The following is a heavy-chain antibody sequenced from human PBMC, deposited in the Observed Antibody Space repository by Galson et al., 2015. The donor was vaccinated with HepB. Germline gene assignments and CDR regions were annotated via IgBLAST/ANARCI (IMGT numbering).Heavy chain of an antibody. CDR1: GFTFSNYA. J-gene: IGHJ4*02. D-gene: IGHD3-10*01. Sequence: SLRLSCAASGFTFSNYAMSWVRQAPGRGLEWVSGINTSGGNTYYADSVKGRFTISRDNSKNTLYLQMNSLRDEDTAVYYCASRGTLWGQGALVTVSS. CDR2: INTSGGNT. CDR3: ASRGTL. V-gene: IGHV3-23*01.